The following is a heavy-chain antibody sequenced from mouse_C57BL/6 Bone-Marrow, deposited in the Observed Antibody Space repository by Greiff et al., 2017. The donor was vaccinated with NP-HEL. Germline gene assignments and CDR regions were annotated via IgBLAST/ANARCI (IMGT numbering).Heavy chain of an antibody. D-gene: IGHD5-1*01. V-gene: IGHV5-17*01. J-gene: IGHJ4*01. CDR3: ARNLYYYAMDY. CDR1: GFTFSDYG. Sequence: EVQRVESGGGLVKPGGSLKLSCAASGFTFSDYGMHWVRQAPEKGLEWVVYISSGSSTIYYADTVKGRFTISRDNAKNTLFLQMTSLRSEDTAMYYCARNLYYYAMDYWGQGTSVTVSS. CDR2: ISSGSSTI.